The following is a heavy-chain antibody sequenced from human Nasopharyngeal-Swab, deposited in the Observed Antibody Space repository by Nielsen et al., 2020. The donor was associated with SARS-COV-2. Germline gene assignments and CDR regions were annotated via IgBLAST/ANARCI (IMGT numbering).Heavy chain of an antibody. Sequence: GGSLRLSCAASGFTFRIDSMSWVRQAPGKGLEWVSTISNSGSSTYYADSVKGRFTISRDNSKNTLYLQMNSLRAEDTAVYYCARDGQLAFDYWGQGTLVTVSS. CDR2: ISNSGSST. V-gene: IGHV3-23*01. D-gene: IGHD6-6*01. CDR3: ARDGQLAFDY. CDR1: GFTFRIDS. J-gene: IGHJ4*02.